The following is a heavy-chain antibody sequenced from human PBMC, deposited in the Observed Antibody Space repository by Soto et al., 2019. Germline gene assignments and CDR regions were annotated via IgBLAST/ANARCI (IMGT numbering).Heavy chain of an antibody. CDR1: GFTFDDYG. V-gene: IGHV3-20*04. CDR3: ARDLDFNWNYGALDY. D-gene: IGHD1-7*01. Sequence: EVQLVESGGGVVRPGGSLRLSCVASGFTFDDYGMSWVRQAPGKGLEWVSGINWNGGSTGYADSVKGRFTISRDNAKNSLYLQMNSLRAEDTALYYCARDLDFNWNYGALDYWGQGTLVTVSS. J-gene: IGHJ4*02. CDR2: INWNGGST.